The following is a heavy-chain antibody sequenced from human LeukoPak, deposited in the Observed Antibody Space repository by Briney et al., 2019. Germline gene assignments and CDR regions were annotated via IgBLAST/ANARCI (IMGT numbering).Heavy chain of an antibody. CDR3: ARDKAMTCYDFWSGRRGGFDY. Sequence: SQTLSLTCAISGDSVSSNSAAWNWIRQSPSRGLEWLGRTYYRSKWYNDYAVSVKSRITINPDTSKNQFSLKLSSVTAADTAVYYCARDKAMTCYDFWSGRRGGFDYWGQGTLVTVSS. D-gene: IGHD3-3*01. CDR1: GDSVSSNSAA. CDR2: TYYRSKWYN. V-gene: IGHV6-1*01. J-gene: IGHJ4*02.